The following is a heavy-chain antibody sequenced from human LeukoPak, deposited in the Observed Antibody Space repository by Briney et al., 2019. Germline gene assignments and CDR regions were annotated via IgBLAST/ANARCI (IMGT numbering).Heavy chain of an antibody. CDR1: GNTFTDYH. V-gene: IGHV1-2*02. CDR3: ARRGGPYFDY. J-gene: IGHJ4*02. CDR2: INPISGGT. D-gene: IGHD3-16*01. Sequence: ASVKVSCKASGNTFTDYHIHWVRQAPGEGLEWMGWINPISGGTNFAQKFQGRVTMTSDTSISTAYMELSGLRSDDTAVYYCARRGGPYFDYWGQGTLVTVSS.